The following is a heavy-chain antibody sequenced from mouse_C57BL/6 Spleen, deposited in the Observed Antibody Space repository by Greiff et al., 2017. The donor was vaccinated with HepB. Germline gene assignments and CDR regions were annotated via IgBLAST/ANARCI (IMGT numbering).Heavy chain of an antibody. CDR3: ARPLYDYPWFAY. CDR1: GYAFSSSW. Sequence: VKLQESGPELVKPGASVKISCKASGYAFSSSWMNWVKQRPGKGLEWIGRIYPGDGDTNYNGKFKGKATLTADKSSSTAYMQLSSLTSEDSAVYFCARPLYDYPWFAYWGQGTLVTVSA. V-gene: IGHV1-82*01. J-gene: IGHJ3*01. D-gene: IGHD2-4*01. CDR2: IYPGDGDT.